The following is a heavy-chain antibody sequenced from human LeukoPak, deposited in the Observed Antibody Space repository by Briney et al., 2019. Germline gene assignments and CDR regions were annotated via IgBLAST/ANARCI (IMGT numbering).Heavy chain of an antibody. CDR1: GYTFTGYY. Sequence: ASVKVSCKASGYTFTGYYMHWVRQAPGQGLEWMGWINPDSGGTNYAQKFQGRVTMTRDTSISTAYMELSRLRSDDTAVYYCARELGSSLNYDYWGQGTLVTVSS. D-gene: IGHD6-13*01. J-gene: IGHJ4*02. V-gene: IGHV1-2*02. CDR2: INPDSGGT. CDR3: ARELGSSLNYDY.